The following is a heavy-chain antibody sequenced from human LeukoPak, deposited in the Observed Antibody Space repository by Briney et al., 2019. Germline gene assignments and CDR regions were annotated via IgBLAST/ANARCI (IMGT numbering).Heavy chain of an antibody. V-gene: IGHV4-59*01. CDR2: IYYSGST. D-gene: IGHD2-21*01. Sequence: SEALSLTCTVSGGSISSYYWSWIRQPPGKGLEWIGYIYYSGSTNYNPSLKSRVTISVDTSKNQFSLKLSSVTAADTAVYYCARAPAYCGGDCPLELGYWGQGTLVTVSS. CDR3: ARAPAYCGGDCPLELGY. J-gene: IGHJ4*02. CDR1: GGSISSYY.